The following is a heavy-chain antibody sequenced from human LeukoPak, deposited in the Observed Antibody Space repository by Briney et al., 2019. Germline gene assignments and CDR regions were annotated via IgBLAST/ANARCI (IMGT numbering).Heavy chain of an antibody. CDR1: GGSISSSTYY. D-gene: IGHD1-14*01. J-gene: IGHJ6*03. Sequence: SETLSLTCTVSGGSISSSTYYWGWIRQPPGKGLEWIGSIFYSGRTYYNPSLKSRVTMSVDTSKNQFSLRLSSVNAADTAVYYCARLTRFYYYMDVWGKGTTVTISS. V-gene: IGHV4-39*07. CDR2: IFYSGRT. CDR3: ARLTRFYYYMDV.